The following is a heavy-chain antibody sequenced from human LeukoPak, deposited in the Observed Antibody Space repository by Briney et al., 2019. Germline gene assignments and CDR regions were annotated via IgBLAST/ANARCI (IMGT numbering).Heavy chain of an antibody. Sequence: KASETLSLTCTVSGAPLNTDNCRAWVRQVPGGGLQWIGSVHYDGRTFYNPSLKSRVTLSSDTSRNEFSMKLTSLTAADTAVYFCARHQTLVVGLKYCGRGARVTVSS. CDR1: GAPLNTDNC. V-gene: IGHV4-39*01. CDR3: ARHQTLVVGLKY. D-gene: IGHD4-23*01. J-gene: IGHJ4*02. CDR2: VHYDGRT.